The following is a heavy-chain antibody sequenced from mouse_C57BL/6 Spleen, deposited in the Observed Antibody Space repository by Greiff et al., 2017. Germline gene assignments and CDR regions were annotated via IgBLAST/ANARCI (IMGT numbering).Heavy chain of an antibody. CDR2: IDPENGDT. CDR1: GFNIKDDY. V-gene: IGHV14-4*01. J-gene: IGHJ1*03. CDR3: TTRYDGYWYFDV. Sequence: EVQLQQSGAELVRPGASVKLSCTASGFNIKDDYMHWVKQRPEQGLEWIGWIDPENGDTEYASKFQGKATITADTSSNPAYLQLSSLTSEDTAVYYCTTRYDGYWYFDVWGTGTTVTVSS. D-gene: IGHD2-3*01.